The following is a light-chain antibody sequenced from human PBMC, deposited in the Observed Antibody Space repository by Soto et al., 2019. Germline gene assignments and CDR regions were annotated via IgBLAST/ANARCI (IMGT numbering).Light chain of an antibody. CDR1: QWVSSW. V-gene: IGKV1-5*03. J-gene: IGKJ1*01. CDR3: QQYRSYSWT. Sequence: DVQLTQSPSTLSASVGDRVTITCRASQWVSSWLAWYQAKPGKAPNLLIYKASTLESGVPSRFSGSGSGTEFTLTISSLQPDDFATYYCQQYRSYSWTFGQGTKVEI. CDR2: KAS.